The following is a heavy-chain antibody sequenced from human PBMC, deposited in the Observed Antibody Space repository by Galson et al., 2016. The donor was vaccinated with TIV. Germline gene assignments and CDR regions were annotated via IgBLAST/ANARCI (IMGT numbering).Heavy chain of an antibody. V-gene: IGHV1-69*05. CDR1: GVIFNSYT. CDR3: ARDASGSYKAYYYYGMDV. D-gene: IGHD1-26*01. J-gene: IGHJ6*01. Sequence: SVKVSCKASGVIFNSYTFNWVRQAPGQGLEWMGGIIPIFGTTNYAQKFQGRVTITTDKSTTTAYMELSSLRSEDTAVYYCARDASGSYKAYYYYGMDVWGQGTTVIVSS. CDR2: IIPIFGTT.